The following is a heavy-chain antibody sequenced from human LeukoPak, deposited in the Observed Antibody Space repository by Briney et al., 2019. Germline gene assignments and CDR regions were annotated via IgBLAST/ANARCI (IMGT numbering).Heavy chain of an antibody. J-gene: IGHJ6*03. CDR1: AYTFTGYY. V-gene: IGHV1-18*04. Sequence: AAVTLSCKSSAYTFTGYYMHWVRQAPGQGLEWMGWISAYNGNTNYAQKLQGRVTMTTDTSTSTAYMDLRSLRSDDTAVYYCARDDDGSGSYAYYMDVWGKGTTVTISS. CDR2: ISAYNGNT. D-gene: IGHD3-10*01. CDR3: ARDDDGSGSYAYYMDV.